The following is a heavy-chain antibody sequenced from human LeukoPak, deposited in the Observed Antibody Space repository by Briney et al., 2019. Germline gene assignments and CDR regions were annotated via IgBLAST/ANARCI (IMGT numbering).Heavy chain of an antibody. J-gene: IGHJ6*03. CDR3: ARGPRPYSSSWYYYYYMDV. D-gene: IGHD6-13*01. V-gene: IGHV1-8*03. CDR1: GYTFTSYG. CDR2: MNPNSGNT. Sequence: ASVKVSCKASGYTFTSYGINWVRQATGQGLEWMGWMNPNSGNTGYAQKFQGRVTITRNTSISTAYMELSSLRSEDTAVYYCARGPRPYSSSWYYYYYMDVWGKGTTVTVSS.